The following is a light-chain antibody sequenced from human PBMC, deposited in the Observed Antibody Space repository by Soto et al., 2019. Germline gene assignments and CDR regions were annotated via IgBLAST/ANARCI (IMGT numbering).Light chain of an antibody. CDR3: LQHKTYPWT. J-gene: IGKJ1*01. V-gene: IGKV1-17*03. CDR2: DSS. CDR1: QDINNN. Sequence: DIQMTQSPTAMSASVGDRVTITCRASQDINNNLAWFQQKPGKVPERLISDSSNLQSGVPSRFSGSASGTEFTLTISSLQPEDFATYYCLQHKTYPWTLGQGTKVEIK.